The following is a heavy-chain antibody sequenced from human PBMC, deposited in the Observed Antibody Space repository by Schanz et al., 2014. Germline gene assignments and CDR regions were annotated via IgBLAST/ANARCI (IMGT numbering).Heavy chain of an antibody. D-gene: IGHD3-10*01. J-gene: IGHJ3*01. V-gene: IGHV1-46*03. CDR3: ATNSPFRMVRGSNAFDA. CDR1: GYTFTSYY. Sequence: QVQLVQSGAEVKKPGVSVKVSCKASGYTFTSYYMHWVRQAPGQGLEWMGIINPSGGSTIYAQKFQGRVTMTEDTSTETAYMELSGLRSGDTAVYYCATNSPFRMVRGSNAFDAWGQGTMVTVSS. CDR2: INPSGGST.